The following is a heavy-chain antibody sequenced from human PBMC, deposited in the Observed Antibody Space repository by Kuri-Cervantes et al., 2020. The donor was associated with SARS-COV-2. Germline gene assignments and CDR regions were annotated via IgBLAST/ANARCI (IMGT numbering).Heavy chain of an antibody. Sequence: SETLSLTCTVSGGSVSSRSYYWGWIRQPPGQGREWIGSIYYDGSGHYNPSLKRRVTISVDTSKNQFTLKLSSVTAADTAVYYCARGRITIFGVIKLAYFQHWGQGTLVTVSS. V-gene: IGHV4-39*01. CDR2: IYYDGSG. J-gene: IGHJ1*01. CDR3: ARGRITIFGVIKLAYFQH. CDR1: GGSVSSRSYY. D-gene: IGHD3-3*01.